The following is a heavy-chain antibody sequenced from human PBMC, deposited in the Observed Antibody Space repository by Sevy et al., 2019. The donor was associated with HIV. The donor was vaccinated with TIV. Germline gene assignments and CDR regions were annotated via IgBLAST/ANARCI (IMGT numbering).Heavy chain of an antibody. CDR2: IRSKASGRTT. V-gene: IGHV3-49*03. CDR1: GFNFGDYP. J-gene: IGHJ5*02. D-gene: IGHD3-10*01. Sequence: GGSLRLSCRASGFNFGDYPMSWFRQAPGKGLAWVGFIRSKASGRTTQYAASVIGRFTISSDDSESIAYLQMNRLKIEDTAVYYCSKGGSGTGWFDPWGQGTLVTVSS. CDR3: SKGGSGTGWFDP.